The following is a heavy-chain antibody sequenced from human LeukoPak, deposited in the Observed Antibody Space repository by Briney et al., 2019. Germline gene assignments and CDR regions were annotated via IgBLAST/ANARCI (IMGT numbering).Heavy chain of an antibody. Sequence: SQTLSLTCVISGDSVSSNSAAWTWIRQSPSRGLEWLGRTYYRSKWHNDYAVSMKIRITINPDTSKNHFSLQLNSVTPEDTAVYYCVREADYFDYWGQGTLVTASS. CDR1: GDSVSSNSAA. CDR2: TYYRSKWHN. V-gene: IGHV6-1*01. CDR3: VREADYFDY. J-gene: IGHJ4*02.